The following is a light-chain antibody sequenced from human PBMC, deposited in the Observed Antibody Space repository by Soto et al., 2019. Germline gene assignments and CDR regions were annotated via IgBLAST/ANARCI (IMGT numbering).Light chain of an antibody. J-gene: IGKJ1*01. CDR1: QSIRSE. CDR2: AAS. Sequence: AIQMTQSPSTLSASVGDRVTISCRASQSIRSELCWYQQKPGKAPKLLIYAASSLQSGVPSRFSGSGSGTDFTLTISSLQPEDFASYTCQQDNSYPGAFGQGTKVDIK. V-gene: IGKV1-6*01. CDR3: QQDNSYPGA.